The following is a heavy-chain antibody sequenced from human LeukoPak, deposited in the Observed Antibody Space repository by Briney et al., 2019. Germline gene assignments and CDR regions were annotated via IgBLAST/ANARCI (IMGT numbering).Heavy chain of an antibody. CDR1: GGSISSSSYY. V-gene: IGHV4-39*01. CDR3: ARGGSSWDYYFDY. CDR2: IYSSGST. D-gene: IGHD6-13*01. Sequence: PSETLSLTGTVSGGSISSSSYYWGWLRQPPGKGLAWIGSIYSSGSTYYNPSLKSRVTISVDTSKNQFSLKLSSVTAADTAVYYCARGGSSWDYYFDYWGQGTLVTVSS. J-gene: IGHJ4*02.